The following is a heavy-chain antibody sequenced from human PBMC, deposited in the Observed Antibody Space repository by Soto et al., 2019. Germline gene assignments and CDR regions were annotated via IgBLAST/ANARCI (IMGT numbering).Heavy chain of an antibody. D-gene: IGHD6-13*01. V-gene: IGHV4-39*02. CDR2: IYYSGST. J-gene: IGHJ5*02. CDR3: ARGYSSSWYGLNWFDP. Sequence: PSETLSLTCTVSGDSISSSTYFWGWVRQPPGKGLEWIGSIYYSGSTYYNPSLKSRVTISVDTSKNHFSLKLSSVTAADTAVYYCARGYSSSWYGLNWFDPWGQGTLVTVSS. CDR1: GDSISSSTYF.